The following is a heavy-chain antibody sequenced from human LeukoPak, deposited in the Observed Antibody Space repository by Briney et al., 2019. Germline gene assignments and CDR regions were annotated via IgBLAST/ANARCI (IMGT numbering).Heavy chain of an antibody. V-gene: IGHV3-33*06. CDR1: GFTFSSYG. D-gene: IGHD6-19*01. CDR3: AKDLVAGIYGY. J-gene: IGHJ4*02. Sequence: GVPLRLSCAASGFTFSSYGMHWVRQSPGKGLEWVAVIWYDGSNKYYADSVKGRFTISRDNSKNTLYLQMNSLRAEDRAVYYCAKDLVAGIYGYWGQGTLVTVSS. CDR2: IWYDGSNK.